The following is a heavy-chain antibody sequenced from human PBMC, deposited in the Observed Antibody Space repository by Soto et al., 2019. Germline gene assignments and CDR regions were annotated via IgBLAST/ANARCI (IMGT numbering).Heavy chain of an antibody. D-gene: IGHD6-13*01. V-gene: IGHV4-30-2*01. CDR3: ARDIAAAGLGPSYNWFDP. Sequence: QLQLQESGSGLVKPSQTLSLTCAVSGGSISSGGYSWSWIRQPPGKGLEWIGYIYHSGSTYYNPSLKSRVTISVYRSKNQFSLKLSSVTAADTAMYYCARDIAAAGLGPSYNWFDPWGQGTLVTVSS. CDR2: IYHSGST. CDR1: GGSISSGGYS. J-gene: IGHJ5*02.